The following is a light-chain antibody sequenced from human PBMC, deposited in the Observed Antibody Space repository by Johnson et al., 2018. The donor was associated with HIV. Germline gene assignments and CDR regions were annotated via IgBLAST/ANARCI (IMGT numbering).Light chain of an antibody. J-gene: IGLJ1*01. CDR2: DNN. CDR3: GTWDTSLSAFV. V-gene: IGLV1-51*01. CDR1: TSNIGNNY. Sequence: QSVLTQPPSVSAAPGQKVTISCSGTTSNIGNNYVSWYQQLPGTAPKLLIYDNNKRPSGILDRFSGSKSGTSATLGITGLQTGDEADYYCGTWDTSLSAFVFGTGTQVTVL.